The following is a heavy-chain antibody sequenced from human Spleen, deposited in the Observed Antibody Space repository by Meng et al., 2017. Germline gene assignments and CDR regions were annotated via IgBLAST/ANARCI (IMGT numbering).Heavy chain of an antibody. D-gene: IGHD1-14*01. CDR3: ARGFQTTYYYYGMDV. CDR1: GGTFSSYA. CDR2: IIPIFGTA. J-gene: IGHJ6*02. Sequence: SVKVSCKASGGTFSSYAISWVRQAPGQGLEWMGGIIPIFGTANYAQKFQGRVTITTDESTSTAYMELSSLRSEDPAVYYCARGFQTTYYYYGMDVWGQGTTVTVSS. V-gene: IGHV1-69*05.